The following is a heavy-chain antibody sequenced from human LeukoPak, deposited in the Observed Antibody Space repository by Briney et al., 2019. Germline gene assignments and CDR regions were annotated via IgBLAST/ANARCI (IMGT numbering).Heavy chain of an antibody. CDR3: VKDGGTAMVTKDAFDI. J-gene: IGHJ3*02. Sequence: GGSLRLSCAASGFTFSTYGMHWVRQAPGKGLEWVAFIQNDGSNKFYVDSVKGRFTISRDNSKNTLYLQMNSLRAEDTAVYYCVKDGGTAMVTKDAFDIWGQGTMVTVSS. D-gene: IGHD5-18*01. CDR1: GFTFSTYG. V-gene: IGHV3-30*02. CDR2: IQNDGSNK.